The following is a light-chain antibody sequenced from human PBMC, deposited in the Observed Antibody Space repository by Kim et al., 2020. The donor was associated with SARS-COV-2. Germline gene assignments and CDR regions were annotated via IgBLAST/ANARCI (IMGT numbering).Light chain of an antibody. CDR3: YSAADNNVV. V-gene: IGLV3-27*01. CDR2: KDS. Sequence: SVSPGQTARINCSGDVLAKKYARWFQRKPGQAPVLVIYKDSERPSGIPERFSGSSSGTTVTLTISGAQVEDEADYYCYSAADNNVVFGGGTQLTVL. J-gene: IGLJ2*01. CDR1: VLAKKY.